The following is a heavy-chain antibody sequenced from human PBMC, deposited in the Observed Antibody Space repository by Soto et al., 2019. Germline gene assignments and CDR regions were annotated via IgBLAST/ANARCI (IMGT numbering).Heavy chain of an antibody. CDR2: STHTGNT. D-gene: IGHD3-10*01. J-gene: IGHJ4*02. CDR3: ARSGEHPLDF. CDR1: GYTFTSYV. V-gene: IGHV1-18*01. Sequence: GPEVKKPGASVKVSCKTSGYTFTSYVINWVRQAPGQGLEWMGFSTHTGNTNYAQKFQGRVAFTSDSSTSTAYMEVRGLRADDTAVYYCARSGEHPLDFWGQGTPVTISS.